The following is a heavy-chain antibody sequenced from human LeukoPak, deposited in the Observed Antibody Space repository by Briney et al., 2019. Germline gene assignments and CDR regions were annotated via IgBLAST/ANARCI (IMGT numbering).Heavy chain of an antibody. Sequence: GGSLRLSCAASGFTFSNYWMHWVRQAPGRGLVWVARLNSDGSSTNYADSVKGRFTISRDNAKNTLYLQMNSLRDEDTAVFYCARSRYDYIWGIDYWGQGTLVTISS. CDR2: LNSDGSST. CDR3: ARSRYDYIWGIDY. D-gene: IGHD3-16*01. V-gene: IGHV3-74*01. CDR1: GFTFSNYW. J-gene: IGHJ4*02.